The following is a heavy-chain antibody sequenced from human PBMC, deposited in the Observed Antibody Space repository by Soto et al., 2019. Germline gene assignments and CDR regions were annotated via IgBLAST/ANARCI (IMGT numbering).Heavy chain of an antibody. J-gene: IGHJ5*02. V-gene: IGHV4-30-4*01. CDR1: GGSISSGDYY. D-gene: IGHD3-3*01. CDR2: IYYSGST. Sequence: ASETLSLTCTVSGGSISSGDYYWSWIRQPPGKGLEWIGYIYYSGSTYYNPSLKSRVTISVDTSKNQFSLKLSSVTAADTAVYYCARLRRITIFGVVTSAWFDPWGQGTLVTVSS. CDR3: ARLRRITIFGVVTSAWFDP.